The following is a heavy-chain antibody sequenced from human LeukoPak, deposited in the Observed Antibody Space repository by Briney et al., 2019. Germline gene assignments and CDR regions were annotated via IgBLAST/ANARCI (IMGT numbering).Heavy chain of an antibody. CDR2: ISPYNDNT. Sequence: ASVKVSCKASGYSFPSYGISWVRQAPGQGPEWMGWISPYNDNTNYAQKLQGRVTMTTDTSTSTAYMELRSLRSDDTAVYYCAREPYDSSGYYYGTRDAFDIWGQGTMVTVSS. D-gene: IGHD3-22*01. J-gene: IGHJ3*02. CDR3: AREPYDSSGYYYGTRDAFDI. V-gene: IGHV1-18*01. CDR1: GYSFPSYG.